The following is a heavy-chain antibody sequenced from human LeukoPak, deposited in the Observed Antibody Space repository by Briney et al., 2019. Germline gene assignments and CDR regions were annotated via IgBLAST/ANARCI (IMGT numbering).Heavy chain of an antibody. V-gene: IGHV3-33*01. D-gene: IGHD3-22*01. CDR2: IWYDGSKE. J-gene: IGHJ3*02. Sequence: GGSLRLPCAASGFTFSSYGMHWVRQAPGKGLEWVAVIWYDGSKEYYADSVKGRFTISRDNSKNTLYLQMNSLRAEDTAVYYCARDYYDSSGYYFGAFDIWGQGTMVTVSS. CDR1: GFTFSSYG. CDR3: ARDYYDSSGYYFGAFDI.